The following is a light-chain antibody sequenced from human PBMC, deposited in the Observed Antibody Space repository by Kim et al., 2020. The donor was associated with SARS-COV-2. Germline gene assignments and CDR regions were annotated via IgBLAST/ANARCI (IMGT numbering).Light chain of an antibody. V-gene: IGKV3-15*01. CDR1: QSISGS. J-gene: IGKJ4*01. Sequence: ETVMTQSPATLTVSPGEGATLSCRASQSISGSLVWYQQKPGQAPRLLIYGASTRATGVPARFSGSGSGTEFTLTISSLQSEDFAVYYCHQHYNWPLTFGGGTRVDIK. CDR2: GAS. CDR3: HQHYNWPLT.